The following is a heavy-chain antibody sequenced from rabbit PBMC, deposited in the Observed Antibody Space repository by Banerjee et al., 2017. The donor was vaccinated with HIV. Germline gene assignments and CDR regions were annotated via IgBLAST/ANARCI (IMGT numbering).Heavy chain of an antibody. J-gene: IGHJ3*01. CDR1: GFTLSSYW. CDR3: ARKLAL. Sequence: QEQLVESGGGLVQPEGSLTLTCKASGFTLSSYWMWWVRQAPGKGLEWIGCIYADDLSTDYARWVNGRFTISKTSSTTVTLQMTSLTAADTATYFCARKLALWGQGTLVTVS. V-gene: IGHV1S45*01. CDR2: IYADDLST.